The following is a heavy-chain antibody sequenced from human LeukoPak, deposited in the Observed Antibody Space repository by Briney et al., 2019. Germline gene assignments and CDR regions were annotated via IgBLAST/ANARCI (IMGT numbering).Heavy chain of an antibody. D-gene: IGHD2-2*01. Sequence: SETLSLTCVVYDGSFSGYYWSWIRQPPGKGLEWIGEINHSGSTNYNPSLKSRVTISVDTSKNQFSLKLGSVTAADTAVYYCAKGYCSSPSCPNFGYWGQGTLVTVSS. J-gene: IGHJ4*02. CDR1: DGSFSGYY. CDR3: AKGYCSSPSCPNFGY. CDR2: INHSGST. V-gene: IGHV4-34*01.